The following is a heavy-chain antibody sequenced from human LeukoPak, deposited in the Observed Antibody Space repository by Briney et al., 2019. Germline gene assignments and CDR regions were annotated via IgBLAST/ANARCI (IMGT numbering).Heavy chain of an antibody. Sequence: SETLSLTCTVSGYSISSGYYWGWIRQPPGKGLEWIGSIYHSGSTLYNPSLKSRVTLSVDTSKNQLSLRLTSVTAADTAVYYCARVYGGYDFNYYYYYMDVWGKGTTVTISS. CDR1: GYSISSGYY. V-gene: IGHV4-38-2*02. CDR2: IYHSGST. D-gene: IGHD5-12*01. CDR3: ARVYGGYDFNYYYYYMDV. J-gene: IGHJ6*03.